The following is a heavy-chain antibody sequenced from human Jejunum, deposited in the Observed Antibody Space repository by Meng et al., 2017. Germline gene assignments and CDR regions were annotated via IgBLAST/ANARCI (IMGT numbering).Heavy chain of an antibody. Sequence: VQLVQSGAEVKEPGASLKVSCKASGYTFTDYYLYWVRQAPGQGLEWMGRINTRTGGTIYTQKFYGRVTMTRDTSISTAYMELSRLRSDDTAVYYCARELISYAFDYWGQGSLVTVSS. J-gene: IGHJ4*02. CDR1: GYTFTDYY. CDR2: INTRTGGT. D-gene: IGHD1-26*01. V-gene: IGHV1-2*06. CDR3: ARELISYAFDY.